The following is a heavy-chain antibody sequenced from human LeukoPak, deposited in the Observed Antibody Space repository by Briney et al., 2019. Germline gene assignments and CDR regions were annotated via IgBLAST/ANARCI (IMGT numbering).Heavy chain of an antibody. J-gene: IGHJ4*02. D-gene: IGHD4-17*01. Sequence: SETLSLTCAVYGGSFSGYYWSWIRQPPGKGLEWIGEINHSGRTNYNPSLKSRVTISVDTSKNQFSLKLSSVTAADTAVYYCARAMYGDYNYWGQGTLVTVSS. V-gene: IGHV4-34*01. CDR1: GGSFSGYY. CDR2: INHSGRT. CDR3: ARAMYGDYNY.